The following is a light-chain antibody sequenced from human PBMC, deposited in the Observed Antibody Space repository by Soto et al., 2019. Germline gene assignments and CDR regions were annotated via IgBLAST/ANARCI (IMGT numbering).Light chain of an antibody. Sequence: DIVMTQSPLSLPVTPGEPASISCSSSQSLLQRNGYNYLDWYLQKPGQSQLLLVFFDSYRASGVPDRFSGSGSGTDFTLKIRSVEAEDVGSYYCMQSQQTPPTFGQGTRVEIK. CDR2: FDS. V-gene: IGKV2-28*01. J-gene: IGKJ1*01. CDR3: MQSQQTPPT. CDR1: QSLLQRNGYNY.